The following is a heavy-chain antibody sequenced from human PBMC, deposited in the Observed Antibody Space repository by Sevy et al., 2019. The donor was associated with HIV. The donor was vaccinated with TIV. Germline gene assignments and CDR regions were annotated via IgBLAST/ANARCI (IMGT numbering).Heavy chain of an antibody. Sequence: GGSLRLTCAASGFTFSSYWMSWVRRAPGKGLEWVANIKQDGSEKDYVDSVKGRFTISRDNAKNSLYLQMNSLRAEDTAVYYCARDQWELLYDAFDIWGQGTMVTVSS. CDR1: GFTFSSYW. CDR2: IKQDGSEK. V-gene: IGHV3-7*01. J-gene: IGHJ3*02. CDR3: ARDQWELLYDAFDI. D-gene: IGHD1-26*01.